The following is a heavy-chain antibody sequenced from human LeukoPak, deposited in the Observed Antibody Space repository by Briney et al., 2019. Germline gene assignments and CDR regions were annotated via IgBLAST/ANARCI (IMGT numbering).Heavy chain of an antibody. J-gene: IGHJ6*02. CDR2: IYYSGST. V-gene: IGHV4-59*01. CDR1: GGSISSYY. D-gene: IGHD2-15*01. CDR3: AREGSAYGMDV. Sequence: SETLSLTCTVSGGSISSYYWSWIRQPPGKGLEWIGYIYYSGSTNYNPSLKSRVTISLDTSKNQVSLNLSSVTAADTAVYYCAREGSAYGMDVWGQGTTVTVSS.